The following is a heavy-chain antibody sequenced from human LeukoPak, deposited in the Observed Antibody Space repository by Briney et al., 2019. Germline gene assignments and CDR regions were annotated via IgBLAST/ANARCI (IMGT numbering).Heavy chain of an antibody. Sequence: KTSETLSLTCAVYGESFSGYYWSWIRQPPGKGLEWIGEINHSGSTNYNPSLKSRVTISVDTSKNQFSLKLSSVTAADTAVYYCARGVGATIFDYWGQGTLVTVSS. CDR2: INHSGST. CDR3: ARGVGATIFDY. V-gene: IGHV4-34*01. J-gene: IGHJ4*02. D-gene: IGHD1-26*01. CDR1: GESFSGYY.